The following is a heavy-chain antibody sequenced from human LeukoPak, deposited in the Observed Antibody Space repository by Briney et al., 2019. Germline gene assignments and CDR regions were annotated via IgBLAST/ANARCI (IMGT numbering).Heavy chain of an antibody. CDR2: INPNNGGT. D-gene: IGHD3-22*01. J-gene: IGHJ6*02. CDR1: GYTFTGYY. V-gene: IGHV1-2*02. CDR3: ARGYYYDSSGYYYFYYYYGMDV. Sequence: ASVKVSCKASGYTFTGYYMHWVRQAPGQGLEWMGWINPNNGGTNYAQKFQGRVTMTRDTSISTAYMELSSLRSEDTAVYYCARGYYYDSSGYYYFYYYYGMDVWGQGTTVTVSS.